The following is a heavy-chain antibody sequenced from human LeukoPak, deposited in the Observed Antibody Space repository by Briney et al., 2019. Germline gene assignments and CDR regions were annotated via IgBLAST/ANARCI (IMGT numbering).Heavy chain of an antibody. CDR2: ISWNSGRV. J-gene: IGHJ4*02. CDR1: GFTFDDYA. Sequence: GGSLRLSCAASGFTFDDYAMHWVRQAPGKGLEWVSGISWNSGRVDYTDSVKGRFTISRDNAKNSLYLQMNSLRAEDTALYYCAKDVGLGFAELLNYFDYWGQGTLVTVSS. CDR3: AKDVGLGFAELLNYFDY. D-gene: IGHD3-10*01. V-gene: IGHV3-9*01.